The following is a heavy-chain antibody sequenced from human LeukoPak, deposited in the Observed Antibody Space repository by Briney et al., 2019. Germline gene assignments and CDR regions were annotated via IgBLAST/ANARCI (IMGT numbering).Heavy chain of an antibody. CDR2: INPNSGGT. Sequence: ASVKVSCKASGYTFTGYYMHWVRQAPGQGLEWMGWINPNSGGTNYAQKFQGRVTMTRDTSISTAYMELSRLRSEDTAVYYCARDGGRYYYDSSGYYPSDYWGQGTLVTVSS. V-gene: IGHV1-2*02. CDR3: ARDGGRYYYDSSGYYPSDY. J-gene: IGHJ4*02. D-gene: IGHD3-22*01. CDR1: GYTFTGYY.